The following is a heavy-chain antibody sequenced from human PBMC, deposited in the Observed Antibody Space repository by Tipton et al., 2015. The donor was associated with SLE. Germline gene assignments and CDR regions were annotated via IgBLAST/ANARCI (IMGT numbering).Heavy chain of an antibody. D-gene: IGHD1-26*01. CDR1: GFTFSDHY. CDR3: AREGGRRAFDI. V-gene: IGHV3-72*01. Sequence: GSLRLSCAASGFTFSDHYMDWVRQAPGKGLEWVGRTRNKANSYTTEYAASVKGRFTISRDDSKNSLYLQMNSLKTEDTAVYYCAREGGRRAFDIWGQGTMVTVSS. J-gene: IGHJ3*02. CDR2: TRNKANSYTT.